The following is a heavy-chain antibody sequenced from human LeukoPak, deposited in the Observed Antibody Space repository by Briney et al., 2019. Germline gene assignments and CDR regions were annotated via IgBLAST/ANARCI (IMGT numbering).Heavy chain of an antibody. V-gene: IGHV3-30*19. CDR1: EFTFSRYG. D-gene: IGHD1-1*01. CDR2: ISYDGSNK. J-gene: IGHJ3*02. Sequence: GGSLRLSCAASEFTFSRYGMHWVRQAPGKGLEWVAVISYDGSNKYYADSVKGRFTISRDNSKNTLYLQMNSLRAEDTAVYYCARNQLGFDIWGQGTMVTVSS. CDR3: ARNQLGFDI.